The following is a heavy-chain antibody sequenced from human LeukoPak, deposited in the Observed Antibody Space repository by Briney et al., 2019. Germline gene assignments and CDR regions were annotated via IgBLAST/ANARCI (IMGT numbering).Heavy chain of an antibody. Sequence: EAPVKVSCKASGYTFTSYGISWVRQAPGQGLEWMGWISAYNGNTNYAQKLQGRVTMTTDTSTSTAYMELSSLRSEDTAVYYCARRTPTVFRAFDIWGQGTMVTVSS. V-gene: IGHV1-18*01. CDR3: ARRTPTVFRAFDI. J-gene: IGHJ3*02. D-gene: IGHD3-9*01. CDR2: ISAYNGNT. CDR1: GYTFTSYG.